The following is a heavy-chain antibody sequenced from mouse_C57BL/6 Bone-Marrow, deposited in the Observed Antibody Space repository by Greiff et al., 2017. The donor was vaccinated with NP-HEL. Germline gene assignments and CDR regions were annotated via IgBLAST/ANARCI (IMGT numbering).Heavy chain of an antibody. D-gene: IGHD2-3*01. CDR3: ASGDGKNWFAY. CDR1: GYSFTDYN. Sequence: VQLQQSGPELVKPGASVKISCKASGYSFTDYNMNWVKQSNGKSLEWIGVINTNYGTTSYKQKFKGKATLTVDQSSSTAYMQLNSLTSEDSAVYYGASGDGKNWFAYWGQGTLVTVSA. J-gene: IGHJ3*01. V-gene: IGHV1-39*01. CDR2: INTNYGTT.